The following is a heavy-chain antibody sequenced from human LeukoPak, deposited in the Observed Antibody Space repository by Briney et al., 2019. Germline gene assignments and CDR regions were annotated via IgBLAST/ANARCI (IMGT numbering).Heavy chain of an antibody. D-gene: IGHD3-3*01. CDR2: IYTSGST. V-gene: IGHV4-61*02. CDR3: ARVLRFLEWSFDY. J-gene: IGHJ4*02. CDR1: GGSISSGSYY. Sequence: PSETLSLTCTVSGGSISSGSYYWSWIRQPAGKGLEFIGRIYTSGSTNYNPSLKRRVTISVDTSKNQFSLKLSSVTAADTAVYYCARVLRFLEWSFDYWGQGTLVTVSS.